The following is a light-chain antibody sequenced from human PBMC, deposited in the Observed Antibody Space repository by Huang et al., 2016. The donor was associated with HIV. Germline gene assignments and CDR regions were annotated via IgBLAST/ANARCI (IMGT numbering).Light chain of an antibody. V-gene: IGKV3-15*01. Sequence: VMTQSPATLPVSPGERATLSCRARQSVNTNLAWYQTKPGKAPRLLIYSTSTRVTVIPVRFSGSGSGTNFTLSISSLQSEDFALYYCHQYNDWPRTFGQGTKVEVK. J-gene: IGKJ1*01. CDR3: HQYNDWPRT. CDR1: QSVNTN. CDR2: STS.